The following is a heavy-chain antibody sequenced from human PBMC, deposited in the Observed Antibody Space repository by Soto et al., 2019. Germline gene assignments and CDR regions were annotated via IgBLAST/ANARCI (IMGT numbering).Heavy chain of an antibody. J-gene: IGHJ6*02. Sequence: GESLKISCAASGFTFSNAWMSWVRQAPGKGLEWVGRIKSKTDGGTTDYAAPVKGRFTISRDDSKNTLYLQMNSLKTEDTAVSYCATDCSGGSCSYGMDVWGQGTTVTVSS. CDR2: IKSKTDGGTT. D-gene: IGHD2-15*01. CDR1: GFTFSNAW. CDR3: ATDCSGGSCSYGMDV. V-gene: IGHV3-15*01.